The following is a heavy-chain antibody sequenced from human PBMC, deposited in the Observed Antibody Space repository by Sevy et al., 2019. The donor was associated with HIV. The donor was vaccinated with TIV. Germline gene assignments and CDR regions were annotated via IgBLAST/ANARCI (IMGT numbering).Heavy chain of an antibody. D-gene: IGHD2-21*01. J-gene: IGHJ4*02. V-gene: IGHV4-39*01. CDR1: GVSISRRSYD. Sequence: SETLSLTCTVSGVSISRRSYDWGWIRQPPGKGLDWIGRIYHCGSTYYNPSLKSRVIISVDTSKNQFALNLRTVTAADTAVYYCARLGGIVDRAFDFWGRGTLVTVSS. CDR3: ARLGGIVDRAFDF. CDR2: IYHCGST.